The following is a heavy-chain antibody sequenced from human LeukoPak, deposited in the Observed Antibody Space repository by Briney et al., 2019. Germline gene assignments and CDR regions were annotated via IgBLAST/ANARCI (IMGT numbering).Heavy chain of an antibody. CDR2: IYYSGST. J-gene: IGHJ2*01. CDR3: ARQSYGYGSSWYAHRWYFDL. D-gene: IGHD6-13*01. CDR1: GGPISSGGYY. V-gene: IGHV4-31*03. Sequence: SETLSLTCTVSGGPISSGGYYWSWIRQHPGKGLEWIGYIYYSGSTYYNPSLKSRVTISVDTSKNQFSLKLSSVTAADTAVYYCARQSYGYGSSWYAHRWYFDLWGRGTLVTVSS.